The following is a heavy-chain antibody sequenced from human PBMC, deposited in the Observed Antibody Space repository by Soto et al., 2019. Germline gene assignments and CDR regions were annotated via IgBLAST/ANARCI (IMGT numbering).Heavy chain of an antibody. CDR2: IVPIYRTA. D-gene: IGHD6-13*01. CDR3: VRDSGAKLSSS. V-gene: IGHV1-69*13. Sequence: SVKVSCKASGGTFSSYRINWMRQAPGQGLEWVGGIVPIYRTADYAQKFQGRVTITADESARTSYMELRSLKSQDTAVYYCVRDSGAKLSSSWGQGTLVTVSS. CDR1: GGTFSSYR. J-gene: IGHJ4*02.